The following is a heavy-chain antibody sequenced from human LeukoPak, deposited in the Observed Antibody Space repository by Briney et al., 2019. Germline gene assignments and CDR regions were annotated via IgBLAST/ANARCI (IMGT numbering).Heavy chain of an antibody. CDR3: ARDSYYDSSGYSTTSVY. CDR1: GGTFSSYA. CDR2: IIPIFGTA. Sequence: SVKVSCKAFGGTFSSYAISWVRQAPGQGLEWMGRIIPIFGTANYAQKFQGRVTITTDESTSTAYMELSSLRSEDTAVYYCARDSYYDSSGYSTTSVYWGQGTLVTVSS. D-gene: IGHD3-22*01. J-gene: IGHJ4*02. V-gene: IGHV1-69*05.